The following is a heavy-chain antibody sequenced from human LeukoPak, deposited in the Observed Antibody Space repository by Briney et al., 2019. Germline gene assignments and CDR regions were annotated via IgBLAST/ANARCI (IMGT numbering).Heavy chain of an antibody. CDR3: AKDLRGRDDYYFDY. V-gene: IGHV3-23*01. CDR1: GFTFSSYW. J-gene: IGHJ4*02. Sequence: GGSLRLSCAASGFTFSSYWMSWVRQAPGKGLEWVSAISGSGGSTYYADSVKGRFTISRDNSKNTLYLQMNSLRAEDTAVYYCAKDLRGRDDYYFDYWGQGTLVTVSS. CDR2: ISGSGGST. D-gene: IGHD5-24*01.